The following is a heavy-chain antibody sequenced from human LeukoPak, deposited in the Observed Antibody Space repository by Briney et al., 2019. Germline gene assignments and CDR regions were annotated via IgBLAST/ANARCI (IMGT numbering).Heavy chain of an antibody. CDR1: GGSISSYY. Sequence: PSETLSLTCTVSGGSISSYYWSWIRQPAGKGLEWIGRIYSTGSISYNPSLKSRVTMSVDTSKNQFFLRLRSVTAADTAVYYCARQIASAGTAGFDFWGQGALVTVSS. J-gene: IGHJ4*02. CDR3: ARQIASAGTAGFDF. V-gene: IGHV4-4*07. CDR2: IYSTGSI. D-gene: IGHD6-13*01.